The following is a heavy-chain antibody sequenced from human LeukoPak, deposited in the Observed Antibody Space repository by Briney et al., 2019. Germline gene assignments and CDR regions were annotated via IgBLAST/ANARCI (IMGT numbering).Heavy chain of an antibody. CDR3: AKAGGSGTYDVDYYMDV. J-gene: IGHJ6*03. V-gene: IGHV3-23*01. CDR2: ISGSGDST. Sequence: PGGSLRLSCATSGFTFTTYGMSWVRQAPGKGLEWVSAISGSGDSTYHADSVKGRFTISRDNSKNTLYLQMNSLRSQDTAVYYCAKAGGSGTYDVDYYMDVWGKGTTVTVSS. CDR1: GFTFTTYG. D-gene: IGHD3-10*01.